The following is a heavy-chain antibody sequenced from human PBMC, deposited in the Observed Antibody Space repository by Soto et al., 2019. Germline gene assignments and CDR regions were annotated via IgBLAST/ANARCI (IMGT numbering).Heavy chain of an antibody. V-gene: IGHV3-53*01. CDR2: FYSGGTS. Sequence: EVQVVESGGGLVQSGGSLRLSCVVSGFNVSSNFMTWVRQAPGKGLEWVSEFYSGGTSYYADSVKGRFTISRDNSKNTVFLQMNNLRADDTAVYYCTTDSLGSPSRFDPWGQGTPVTVSS. CDR1: GFNVSSNF. D-gene: IGHD7-27*01. J-gene: IGHJ5*02. CDR3: TTDSLGSPSRFDP.